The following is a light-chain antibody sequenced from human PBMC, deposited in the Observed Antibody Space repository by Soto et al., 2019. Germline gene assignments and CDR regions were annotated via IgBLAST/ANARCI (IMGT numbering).Light chain of an antibody. CDR1: QSVLYSSNNNNY. CDR3: QQYYSTPT. J-gene: IGKJ4*01. V-gene: IGKV4-1*01. CDR2: WAS. Sequence: DIVMTQSPDSLAVSLGERDTINCKSSQSVLYSSNNNNYLAGYQKKPGQPPKLLIYWASPRESGVPDRFSGSGSGTDFTLTISSLQAEDVAVYYCQQYYSTPTFGGGTKVEIK.